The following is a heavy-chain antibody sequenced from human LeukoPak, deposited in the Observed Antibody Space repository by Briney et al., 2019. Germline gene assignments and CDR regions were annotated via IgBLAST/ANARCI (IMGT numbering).Heavy chain of an antibody. Sequence: PGGSLRLSCAASGFTFNDYTMNWVRQAPGKGLEWVSLISCDGGSTYYADSVKGRFTISRDNCKNTLYLQMNSLRAEDTAVYYCAKMIAVEPNNPEAIDDWGQGTMVTVSS. CDR1: GFTFNDYT. V-gene: IGHV3-23*01. D-gene: IGHD3-22*01. J-gene: IGHJ4*02. CDR3: AKMIAVEPNNPEAIDD. CDR2: ISCDGGST.